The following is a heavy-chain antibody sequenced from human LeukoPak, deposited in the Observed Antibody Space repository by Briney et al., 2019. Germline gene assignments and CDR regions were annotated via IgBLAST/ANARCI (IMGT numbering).Heavy chain of an antibody. D-gene: IGHD3-22*01. CDR2: ISYDGSSK. V-gene: IGHV3-30*04. J-gene: IGHJ4*02. CDR3: AKDRAAMIVVYYFDY. CDR1: GFTFNSYA. Sequence: PGGSLRLSCAASGFTFNSYAMHWVRQAPGKGLEWVAVISYDGSSKNYGDSVKGRFTISRDNSKNTLYLQMNSLRAEDTAVYYCAKDRAAMIVVYYFDYWGQGTLVTVSS.